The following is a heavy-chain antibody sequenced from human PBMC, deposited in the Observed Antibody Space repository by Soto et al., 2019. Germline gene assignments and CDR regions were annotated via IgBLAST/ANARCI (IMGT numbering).Heavy chain of an antibody. CDR1: GFTVSSYE. J-gene: IGHJ6*02. Sequence: PGWSLRLCCAASGFTVSSYEMNWVRQAPGKGLEWVSYISSSGSTIYYADSVKGRFTISRDNAKNSLYLQMNSLRAEDTAVYYCAREKGTAMVSSVIWYYYYGMDVWGQGTTVTVSS. CDR3: AREKGTAMVSSVIWYYYYGMDV. V-gene: IGHV3-48*03. CDR2: ISSSGSTI. D-gene: IGHD5-18*01.